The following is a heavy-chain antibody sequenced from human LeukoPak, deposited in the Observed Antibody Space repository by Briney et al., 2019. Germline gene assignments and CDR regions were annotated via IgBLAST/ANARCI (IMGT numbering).Heavy chain of an antibody. CDR2: IYSDGST. D-gene: IGHD3-10*01. V-gene: IGHV3-53*01. J-gene: IGHJ3*02. Sequence: GGSLRLSCAASGFIVSSNYMSWVRQAPGKGLEWVSVIYSDGSTYYADSVKGRFTISRDNSKNTLYLQMNSLRAEDTAVYYCAKSNGYGLVDIWGQGTMVTVSS. CDR1: GFIVSSNY. CDR3: AKSNGYGLVDI.